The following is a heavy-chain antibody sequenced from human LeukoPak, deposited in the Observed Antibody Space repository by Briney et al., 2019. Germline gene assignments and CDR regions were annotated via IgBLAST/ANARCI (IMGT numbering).Heavy chain of an antibody. D-gene: IGHD3-10*01. V-gene: IGHV4-34*01. J-gene: IGHJ4*02. CDR3: ARRDPGRAVRGVIGY. CDR1: GGSISSYY. Sequence: PSETLSLTCTVSGGSISSYYWSWIRQPPGKGLEWMGEINHRGSTNYNPSLKSRVTISVDTSKNQFSLKLSSVTAADTAVYYCARRDPGRAVRGVIGYWGQGSLVTVSS. CDR2: INHRGST.